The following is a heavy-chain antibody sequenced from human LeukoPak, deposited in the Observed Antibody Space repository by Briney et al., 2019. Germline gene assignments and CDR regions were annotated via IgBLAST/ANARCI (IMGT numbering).Heavy chain of an antibody. J-gene: IGHJ6*03. CDR1: GYIFTSYG. CDR2: ISAYNGNT. CDR3: ASNLNYYYYMDV. Sequence: ASVQVTCQSSGYIFTSYGLSWVRPARGQGLAWMGWISAYNGNTNYAQKLQGRVTMTTDTSTSTAYMELRSLRSDDTVVYYSASNLNYYYYMDVWGKGTTVTVSS. V-gene: IGHV1-18*01.